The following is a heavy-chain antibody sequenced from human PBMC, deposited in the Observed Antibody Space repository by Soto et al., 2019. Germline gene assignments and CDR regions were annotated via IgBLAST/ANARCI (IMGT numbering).Heavy chain of an antibody. V-gene: IGHV3-21*04. CDR1: GFTFSAYS. CDR3: ATRAPRGYSYGSDLDV. Sequence: PGGSLRLSCAASGFTFSAYSMTWVRQAPGKGLEWVSSISNSGSFIYYADSLKDRFTISRDDSKSSLYLQINSLRGEDTAVYYCATRAPRGYSYGSDLDVWGQGTLVTVSS. CDR2: ISNSGSFI. D-gene: IGHD5-18*01. J-gene: IGHJ4*02.